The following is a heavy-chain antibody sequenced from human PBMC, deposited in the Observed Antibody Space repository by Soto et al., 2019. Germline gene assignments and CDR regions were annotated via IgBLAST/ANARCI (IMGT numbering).Heavy chain of an antibody. CDR1: GGSVSSGSYY. J-gene: IGHJ5*02. Sequence: VQLQESGPGLVKPSETLSLTCTVSGGSVSSGSYYWSWIRQPPGKGLEWIGYIYYSGSTNYNPSLKSRVTISVDTSKNQFSLKLSSVTAADTAVYYCAREQAGYSTDNWFDPWGQGTLVTVSS. V-gene: IGHV4-61*01. CDR3: AREQAGYSTDNWFDP. D-gene: IGHD6-13*01. CDR2: IYYSGST.